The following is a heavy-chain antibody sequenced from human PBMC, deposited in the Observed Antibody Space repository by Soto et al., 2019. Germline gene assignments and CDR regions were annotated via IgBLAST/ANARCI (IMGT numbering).Heavy chain of an antibody. CDR1: GYSFTNYW. CDR2: IFPGYSDI. CDR3: ARHGQPTKYYYYQYGLDV. Sequence: PGESLKISCKGSGYSFTNYWIGWARQMPGKGLEWMGVIFPGYSDIRYSPSFQGQVTISVDKSISTAYLQWNSLKASDTAMYYCARHGQPTKYYYYQYGLDVWGQGTTVTVSS. D-gene: IGHD1-1*01. J-gene: IGHJ6*02. V-gene: IGHV5-51*01.